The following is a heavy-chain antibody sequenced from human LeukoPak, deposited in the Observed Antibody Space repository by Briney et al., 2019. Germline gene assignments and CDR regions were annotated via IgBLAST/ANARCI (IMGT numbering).Heavy chain of an antibody. J-gene: IGHJ4*02. V-gene: IGHV3-23*01. D-gene: IGHD6-13*01. CDR2: ISGSGGST. CDR1: GFTFSSYA. CDR3: AKDPLLIAAAGRGGYFDY. Sequence: GGSLRLSCAASGFTFSSYAMSWVRQAPGKGLEWVSAISGSGGSTYYADSVKGRFTISRDNSKNTLYLQMNSLRAEDTAVYYRAKDPLLIAAAGRGGYFDYWGQGTLVTVSS.